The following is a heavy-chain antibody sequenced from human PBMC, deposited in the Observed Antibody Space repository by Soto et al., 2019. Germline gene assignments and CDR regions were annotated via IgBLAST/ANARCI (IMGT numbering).Heavy chain of an antibody. CDR3: ARDRTVTPYYYYGMDV. J-gene: IGHJ6*02. Sequence: QVQLQESGPGLVKPSETLSLTCTVSGGSVSSGSYYWSWIRQPPGKGLEWIGYIYYSGSTNYNPSLKSRVTISVDTSKNPFSLKLSSVTAADTAVYYCARDRTVTPYYYYGMDVWGQGTTVTVSS. D-gene: IGHD4-17*01. V-gene: IGHV4-61*01. CDR2: IYYSGST. CDR1: GGSVSSGSYY.